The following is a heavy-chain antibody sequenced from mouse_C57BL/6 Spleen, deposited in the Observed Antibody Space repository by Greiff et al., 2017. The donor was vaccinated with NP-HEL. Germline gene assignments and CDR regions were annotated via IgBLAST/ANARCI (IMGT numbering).Heavy chain of an antibody. CDR1: GYTFTSYT. D-gene: IGHD4-1*01. Sequence: LVESGAELARPGASVKMSCKASGYTFTSYTMHWVKQRPGQGLEWIGYINPSSGYTKYNQKFKDKATLTADKSSSTAYMQLSSLTSEDSAVYYCARDWDVDYWGQGTTLTVSS. CDR2: INPSSGYT. J-gene: IGHJ2*01. V-gene: IGHV1-4*01. CDR3: ARDWDVDY.